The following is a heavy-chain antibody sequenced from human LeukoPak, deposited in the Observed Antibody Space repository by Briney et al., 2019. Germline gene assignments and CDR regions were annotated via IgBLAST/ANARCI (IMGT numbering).Heavy chain of an antibody. V-gene: IGHV3-48*03. CDR3: ARDALQVAYYYGMDV. CDR2: ISSSGSTI. CDR1: GFTFSSYE. J-gene: IGHJ6*02. Sequence: GGSLRLSCAASGFTFSSYEMNWVRQAPGKGLEWVSYISSSGSTIYYADSVKGRFTISRDNAKNSLYLQMNSLRPEDTAVYYCARDALQVAYYYGMDVWGQGTTVTVSS.